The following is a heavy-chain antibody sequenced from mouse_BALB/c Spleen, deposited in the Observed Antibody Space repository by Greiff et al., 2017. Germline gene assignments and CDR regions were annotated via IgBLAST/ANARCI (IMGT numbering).Heavy chain of an antibody. CDR3: AQREGYDYRYYAMDY. CDR1: GFNIKDTY. V-gene: IGHV14-3*02. Sequence: EVKLVESGAELVKPGASVKLSCTASGFNIKDTYMHWVKQRPEQGLEWIGRIDPANGNTKYDPKFQGKATITADTSSNTAYLQLSSLTSEDTAVYYCAQREGYDYRYYAMDYWGQGTSVTVSS. J-gene: IGHJ4*01. D-gene: IGHD2-4*01. CDR2: IDPANGNT.